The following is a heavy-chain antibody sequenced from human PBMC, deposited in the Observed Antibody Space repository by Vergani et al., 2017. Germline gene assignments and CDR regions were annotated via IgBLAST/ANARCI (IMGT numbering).Heavy chain of an antibody. Sequence: EVQLVESGGGLVQPGGSLRLSCAASGFTFSRYWMSWVRQAPGKGLEWVANTKQDGSEEYYVDSVKGRFTISRDNAKNSLYLQMNSLRAEDTAVYYCARDRGMDVWGQGTTVTVSS. CDR2: TKQDGSEE. CDR1: GFTFSRYW. V-gene: IGHV3-7*01. J-gene: IGHJ6*02. CDR3: ARDRGMDV.